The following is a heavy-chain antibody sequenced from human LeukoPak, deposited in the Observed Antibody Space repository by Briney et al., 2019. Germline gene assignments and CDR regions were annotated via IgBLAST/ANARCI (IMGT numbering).Heavy chain of an antibody. J-gene: IGHJ5*02. D-gene: IGHD6-13*01. V-gene: IGHV1-69*13. CDR3: ARDLNGGIAAAGTGDNWFDP. CDR1: GGTFSSYA. CDR2: IIPIFGTA. Sequence: SVKVSCKASGGTFSSYAISWVRQAPGQGLEWMGGIIPIFGTANYAQKFHGRVTITADESTSTAYMELSSLRSEDTAVYYCARDLNGGIAAAGTGDNWFDPWGQGTLVTVSS.